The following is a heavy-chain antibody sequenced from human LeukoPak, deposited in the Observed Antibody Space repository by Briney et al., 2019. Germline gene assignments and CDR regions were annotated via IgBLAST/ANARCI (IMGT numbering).Heavy chain of an antibody. J-gene: IGHJ4*02. V-gene: IGHV4-34*01. CDR1: GGSFSGYY. Sequence: SETLSLTCAVYGGSFSGYYWSWIRQPPGKGLEWIGEINHSGSTNYNPSLKSRVTISVDTSKNQFSLKLSSVTAADTAVYYCARDATPCSSTSCYYYWGQGTLVTVSS. CDR3: ARDATPCSSTSCYYY. D-gene: IGHD2-2*01. CDR2: INHSGST.